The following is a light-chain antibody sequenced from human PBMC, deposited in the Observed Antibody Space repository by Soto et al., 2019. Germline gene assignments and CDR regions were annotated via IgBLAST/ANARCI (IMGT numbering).Light chain of an antibody. Sequence: DIVMTQSPLSLPVTPGEPASISCRSSQSLLHSNGYNYLDWYLQKPGQSPQLLIYLSSNRASGVPDRCRGSGSGTDFTLKISRMEAEDVGVYYCMQALQTPLFGQGTRMEIK. CDR2: LSS. V-gene: IGKV2-28*01. CDR3: MQALQTPL. CDR1: QSLLHSNGYNY. J-gene: IGKJ5*01.